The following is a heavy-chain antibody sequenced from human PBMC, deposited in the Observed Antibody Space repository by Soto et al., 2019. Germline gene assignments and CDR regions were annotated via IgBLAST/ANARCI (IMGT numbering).Heavy chain of an antibody. CDR1: GGSISSSSYY. Sequence: PSETLSLTCTVSGGSISSSSYYWGWIRQPPGKGLEWIGSIYYSGSTYYNPSLKSRVTISVDTSKNQFSLKLSSVTAADTAVYYCARHSFNTIFGVVQSSLDPWGQGPLVTVS. CDR2: IYYSGST. CDR3: ARHSFNTIFGVVQSSLDP. V-gene: IGHV4-39*01. D-gene: IGHD3-3*01. J-gene: IGHJ5*02.